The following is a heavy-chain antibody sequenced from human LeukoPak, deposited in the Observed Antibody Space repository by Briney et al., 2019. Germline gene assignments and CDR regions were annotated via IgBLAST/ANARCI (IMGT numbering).Heavy chain of an antibody. V-gene: IGHV4-39*01. J-gene: IGHJ4*02. D-gene: IGHD1-26*01. Sequence: SETLSLTCTVSGGSLSSSTYYWGWIRQPPGKGLEWIGTIFYSGITYYNPSLKSRVTISVDTSKNQFSLKLSSVTAADTAVYYCARHGGSYYRPFDYWGQGTLVTVSS. CDR2: IFYSGIT. CDR3: ARHGGSYYRPFDY. CDR1: GGSLSSSTYY.